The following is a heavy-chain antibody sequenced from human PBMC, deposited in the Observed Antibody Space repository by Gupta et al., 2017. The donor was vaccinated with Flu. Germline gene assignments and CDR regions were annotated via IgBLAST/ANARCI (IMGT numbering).Heavy chain of an antibody. J-gene: IGHJ4*02. Sequence: QVQLVQSGAEVTKPGSSVKVSCKASGGTFSSYAISWVRQPPGQGLEWMGGIIPIFGKANYAQKFQGRVTITADKSTSTAYMELSSLRSEDTAVYYCAREGRDSSGWFGGYFDYWGQGTLVTVSS. D-gene: IGHD6-19*01. CDR1: GGTFSSYA. CDR2: IIPIFGKA. CDR3: AREGRDSSGWFGGYFDY. V-gene: IGHV1-69*06.